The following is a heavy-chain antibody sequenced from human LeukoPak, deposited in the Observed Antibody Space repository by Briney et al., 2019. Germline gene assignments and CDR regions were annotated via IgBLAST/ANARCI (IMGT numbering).Heavy chain of an antibody. CDR3: ARGLGSSSRFSLKGDQYYFDY. V-gene: IGHV4-59*01. D-gene: IGHD6-13*01. CDR2: VYFSGST. Sequence: SETLSLTCTVSGDSMSGYYWSWIRQPPGTGLEWIGYVYFSGSTTYNPSLKSRVTISDDTSKNQFYLKLSSVTAADTAMYYCARGLGSSSRFSLKGDQYYFDYWGQGALVTVPS. CDR1: GDSMSGYY. J-gene: IGHJ4*02.